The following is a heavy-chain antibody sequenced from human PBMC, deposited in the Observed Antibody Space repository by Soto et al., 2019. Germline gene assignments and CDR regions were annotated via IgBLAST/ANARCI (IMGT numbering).Heavy chain of an antibody. CDR2: IDWEDTK. V-gene: IGHV2-70*16. Sequence: TLSLTCAVYGGSFSGYYWSWIRQPPGKGLEWLARIDWEDTKLYSTSLKTRLSISKDTSKNQVVLTMTNMDPADTATYYCARAFYGMDVWGPGTTVTVSS. CDR3: ARAFYGMDV. J-gene: IGHJ6*02. CDR1: GGSFSGYY.